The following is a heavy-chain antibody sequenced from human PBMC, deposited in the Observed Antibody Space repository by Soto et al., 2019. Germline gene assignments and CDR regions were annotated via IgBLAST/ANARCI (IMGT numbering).Heavy chain of an antibody. J-gene: IGHJ4*02. Sequence: QVQLVESGGGVVQPGRSLRLSCAASGFTFSSYGMHWVRQAPGKGLEWVAVISYDGSNKYHADSVKGRFTISRDNSKNTLYLQMNSLRAEDTAVYYCAKDGVDIVVVVADLDYWGQGTLVTVSS. CDR3: AKDGVDIVVVVADLDY. V-gene: IGHV3-30*18. CDR1: GFTFSSYG. CDR2: ISYDGSNK. D-gene: IGHD2-15*01.